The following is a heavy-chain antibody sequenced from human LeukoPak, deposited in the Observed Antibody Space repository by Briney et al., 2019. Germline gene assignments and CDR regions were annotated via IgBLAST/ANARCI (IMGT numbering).Heavy chain of an antibody. CDR3: ARVGSGRRELLFDY. CDR1: GYTFTSYG. J-gene: IGHJ4*02. V-gene: IGHV1-18*01. D-gene: IGHD1-26*01. Sequence: ASVKVSCKASGYTFTSYGIRWVRQAPGQGLEWMGWISAYNGNTNYAQKLQGRVTMTTDTSTSTAYMEQRSLRSDDTAVYYCARVGSGRRELLFDYWGQGTLVSVSS. CDR2: ISAYNGNT.